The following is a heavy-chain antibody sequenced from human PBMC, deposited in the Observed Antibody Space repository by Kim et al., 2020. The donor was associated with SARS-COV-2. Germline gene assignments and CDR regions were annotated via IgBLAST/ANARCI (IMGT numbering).Heavy chain of an antibody. Sequence: SETLSLTCTVSGGSISNNNYYWVWIRQPPGKGLEWIGAIHCSGSTSYNPSLKSRVTISEDTSRKQFSLNLNSVTAADTAGYFCERRRYGSGLDWRGEGT. V-gene: IGHV4-39*01. CDR1: GGSISNNNYY. J-gene: IGHJ1*01. CDR2: IHCSGST. D-gene: IGHD3-10*01. CDR3: ERRRYGSGLDW.